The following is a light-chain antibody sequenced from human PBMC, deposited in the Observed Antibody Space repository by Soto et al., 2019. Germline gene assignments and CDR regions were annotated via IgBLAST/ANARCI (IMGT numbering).Light chain of an antibody. J-gene: IGKJ3*01. CDR1: QIINTW. V-gene: IGKV1-5*03. CDR2: RAS. Sequence: DIQMTQSPSSLCASVGDRVTITCRASQIINTWLAWDQQKPGKAPKLLIYRASNLVNGVPSRFSGSGSGAEFTLTICSRRPDDFSIYYCQQHETYAGTFGPGTKVDL. CDR3: QQHETYAGT.